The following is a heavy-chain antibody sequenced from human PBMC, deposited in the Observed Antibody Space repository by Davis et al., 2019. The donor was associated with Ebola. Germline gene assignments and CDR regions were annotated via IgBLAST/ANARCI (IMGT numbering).Heavy chain of an antibody. CDR1: GFTFSSYA. D-gene: IGHD6-13*01. J-gene: IGHJ5*02. V-gene: IGHV3-23*01. CDR3: AKGGSSSWSSPFDP. CDR2: ISGSGGST. Sequence: PGGSLRLSCAASGFTFSSYAMSWVRQAPEKGLEWVSAISGSGGSTYYADSVKGRFTISRDNSKNTLYLQMNSLRAEDTAVYYCAKGGSSSWSSPFDPWGQGTLVTVSS.